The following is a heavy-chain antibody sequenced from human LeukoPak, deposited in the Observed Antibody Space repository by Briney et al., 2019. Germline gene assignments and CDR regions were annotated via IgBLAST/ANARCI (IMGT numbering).Heavy chain of an antibody. D-gene: IGHD6-19*01. CDR3: APTGTYSSGWYAGNDAFDI. J-gene: IGHJ3*02. V-gene: IGHV1-2*02. CDR2: INPNSGGT. Sequence: GASVKVSCKASGYTFTGYYMHWVRQAPGQGLEWMGWINPNSGGTNYAQKFQGRVAMTRDTSISTAYMELSRLRSDDTAVYYCAPTGTYSSGWYAGNDAFDIWGQGTMVTVSS. CDR1: GYTFTGYY.